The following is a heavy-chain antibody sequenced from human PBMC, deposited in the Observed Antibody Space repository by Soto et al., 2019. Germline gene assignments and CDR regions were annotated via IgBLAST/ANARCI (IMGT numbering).Heavy chain of an antibody. J-gene: IGHJ2*01. D-gene: IGHD6-13*01. V-gene: IGHV3-11*05. CDR1: GFTFSDYY. CDR2: INSSSSYT. CDR3: ARTISARGGRLYFDL. Sequence: QVQLVESGGGLVKPAGSLRLSCAASGFTFSDYYMSWIRQAPGKGLEWVSYINSSSSYTNYADSVKGRFTISRHNAKNSLYLQMNSPRAEDTSVYYCARTISARGGRLYFDLWGRGTLVTVSS.